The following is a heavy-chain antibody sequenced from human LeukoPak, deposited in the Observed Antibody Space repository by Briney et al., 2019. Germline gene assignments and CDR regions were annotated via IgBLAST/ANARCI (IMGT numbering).Heavy chain of an antibody. J-gene: IGHJ4*02. V-gene: IGHV3-23*01. CDR3: AKDFGPGDY. D-gene: IGHD1-1*01. Sequence: GGPLRLSCAASGFTFSSYAMSWVRQAPGKGLEWVSTISASGGSTYYADSVKGRFTISRDNSKNTLYLQMNSLRAEDTAVYYCAKDFGPGDYWGQGTLVTVSS. CDR2: ISASGGST. CDR1: GFTFSSYA.